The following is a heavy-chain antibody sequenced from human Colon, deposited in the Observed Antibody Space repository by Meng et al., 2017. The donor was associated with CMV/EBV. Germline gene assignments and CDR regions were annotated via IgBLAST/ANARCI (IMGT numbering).Heavy chain of an antibody. CDR1: GFTFSSYW. Sequence: GGSLRLSCAASGFTFSSYWRSWVRQAPGKGLLWVSQINHDGTHTDYADSVKGRFSITRDNAKNTLYLQMDSLRADDTAVYYCARASCTTDCFWDGRADYGGQGTLVTVSS. CDR2: INHDGTHT. V-gene: IGHV3-74*01. J-gene: IGHJ4*02. D-gene: IGHD2-21*02. CDR3: ARASCTTDCFWDGRADY.